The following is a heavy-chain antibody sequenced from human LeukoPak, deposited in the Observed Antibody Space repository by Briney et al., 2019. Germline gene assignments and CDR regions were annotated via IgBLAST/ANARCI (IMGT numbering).Heavy chain of an antibody. Sequence: PGGSLRLSCAASGFTFSSYGMHWVRQAPGKGLVWVSRINSDGSNTNYAESVKGRFTISRDNAKNILYLQMNSLRAEDTAVYYCASRVYDFWSGYSLDYWGQGTLVTVSS. CDR2: INSDGSNT. CDR3: ASRVYDFWSGYSLDY. V-gene: IGHV3-74*01. D-gene: IGHD3-3*01. CDR1: GFTFSSYG. J-gene: IGHJ4*02.